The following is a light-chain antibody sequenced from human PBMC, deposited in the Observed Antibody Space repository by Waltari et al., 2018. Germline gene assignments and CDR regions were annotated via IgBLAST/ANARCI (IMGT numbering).Light chain of an antibody. CDR3: QQRSNWPRLT. J-gene: IGKJ4*01. Sequence: EIVFTQSPATLSLSPGERATLSCRASQSVSSYLAWYQQKPGPAPRLLIYDASNRATCIPARFSGSGSGTDFTLTISSLEPEDFAVYYCQQRSNWPRLTFGGGTKVEIK. CDR1: QSVSSY. CDR2: DAS. V-gene: IGKV3-11*01.